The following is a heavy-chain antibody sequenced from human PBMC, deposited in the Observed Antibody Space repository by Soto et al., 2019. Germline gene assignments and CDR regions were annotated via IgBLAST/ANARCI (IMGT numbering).Heavy chain of an antibody. CDR2: IVLGSGNT. CDR1: GFTFTTSA. Sequence: QMHLVQSGPEVKKPGTSVKVSCKASGFTFTTSAVQWVRQARGQRLEWIGWIVLGSGNTNYAQKFQGRVTFTADESTSSLYMEVSSLTSEDTAVYYCARARLSNGDPNIYFFYGLDVWGQGTTITVSS. CDR3: ARARLSNGDPNIYFFYGLDV. D-gene: IGHD6-6*01. V-gene: IGHV1-58*01. J-gene: IGHJ6*02.